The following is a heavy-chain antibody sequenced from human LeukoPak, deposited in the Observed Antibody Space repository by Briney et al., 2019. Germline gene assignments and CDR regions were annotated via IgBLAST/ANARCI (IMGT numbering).Heavy chain of an antibody. CDR3: AREVSSVGANYFDY. CDR1: GYIFSDYT. CDR2: INGENGNT. D-gene: IGHD3-10*01. J-gene: IGHJ4*02. V-gene: IGHV1-3*03. Sequence: ASVKVSCKASGYIFSDYTMHWVRQAPGQRLEWMGWINGENGNTKYSQELRGRVTFTSDSSATTVYMELSSLRSEDVAVYYCAREVSSVGANYFDYWGQGTLVTVSS.